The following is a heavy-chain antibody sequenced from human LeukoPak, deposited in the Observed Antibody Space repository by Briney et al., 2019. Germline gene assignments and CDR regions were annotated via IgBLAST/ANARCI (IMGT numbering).Heavy chain of an antibody. Sequence: SETLSLTCAVFGGSFSGYYWNWIRQPPGKGLEWIGQINPSRNTNYNPSLKSRVTISVDTSKKQFSLKLSSVTAADTAVYYCARATPSSSRGAFDIWGQGTMVTVSS. CDR2: INPSRNT. CDR3: ARATPSSSRGAFDI. J-gene: IGHJ3*02. D-gene: IGHD4-23*01. CDR1: GGSFSGYY. V-gene: IGHV4-34*01.